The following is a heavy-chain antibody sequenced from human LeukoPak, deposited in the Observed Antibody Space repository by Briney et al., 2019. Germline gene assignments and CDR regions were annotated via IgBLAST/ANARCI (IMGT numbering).Heavy chain of an antibody. D-gene: IGHD2-15*01. Sequence: GGSLRLSCAASGFTVSSNYMSWVRQAPGKGLEWVSVIYSGGSTYYADSVKGRFAISRDNSKNTLYLQMNSLRAEDTAVYYCAKEKIYCSGGSCYHDAFDIWGQGTMVTISS. V-gene: IGHV3-53*01. J-gene: IGHJ3*02. CDR3: AKEKIYCSGGSCYHDAFDI. CDR1: GFTVSSNY. CDR2: IYSGGST.